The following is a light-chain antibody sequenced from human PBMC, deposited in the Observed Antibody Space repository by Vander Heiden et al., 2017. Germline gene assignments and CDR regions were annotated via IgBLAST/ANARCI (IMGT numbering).Light chain of an antibody. J-gene: IGKJ4*01. CDR3: QQRSNWPPVT. Sequence: VLTQSPATLSSSTGERATLSCRASQSVSSYLAWYQQKPGQAPRLLIYDASSMATGIPARFSGSGSGTDFTLTISSLEPEDFAVYYCQQRSNWPPVTFGGGTKVEIK. V-gene: IGKV3-11*01. CDR2: DAS. CDR1: QSVSSY.